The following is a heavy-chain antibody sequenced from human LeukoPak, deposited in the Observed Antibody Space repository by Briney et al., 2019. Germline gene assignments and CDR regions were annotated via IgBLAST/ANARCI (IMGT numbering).Heavy chain of an antibody. CDR2: IYTSGST. V-gene: IGHV4-61*02. Sequence: KTSQTLSLTCTVSGGSISSGSYYWSWIRQPAGKGLEWIGRIYTSGSTNYNPSLKSRVTISVDTSKNQFSLKLNSVTAADTAIYYCASAISIPAWAFDLWGQGTVVTVSS. J-gene: IGHJ3*01. CDR1: GGSISSGSYY. D-gene: IGHD2-2*02. CDR3: ASAISIPAWAFDL.